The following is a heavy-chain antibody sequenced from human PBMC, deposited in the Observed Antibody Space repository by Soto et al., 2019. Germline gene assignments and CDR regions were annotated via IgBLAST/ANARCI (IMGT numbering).Heavy chain of an antibody. CDR3: ARDPGAGSYYGWFDP. CDR1: GGSISRYY. J-gene: IGHJ5*02. CDR2: IYYSGST. V-gene: IGHV4-59*01. D-gene: IGHD3-10*01. Sequence: SETLSLTCTVSGGSISRYYWNWIRQPPGKGLEWIGYIYYSGSTNYNPSLKSRVTISVDTSKNQFSLKLSSVTAADTAVYYCARDPGAGSYYGWFDPWGQGTLVTVSS.